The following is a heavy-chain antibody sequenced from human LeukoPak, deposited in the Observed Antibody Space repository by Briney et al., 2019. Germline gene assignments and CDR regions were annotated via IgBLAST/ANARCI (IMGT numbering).Heavy chain of an antibody. V-gene: IGHV1-69*13. CDR2: IIPIFGTA. J-gene: IGHJ6*03. CDR3: ARDGPLEMTSSGYPHYYYYMDV. D-gene: IGHD3-22*01. CDR1: GGTFSSYA. Sequence: SVKVSCKASGGTFSSYAISWVRQAPGQGLEWMGGIIPIFGTANYAQKFQGRVTITADESTSTAYMELSSLRSEDTAVYYCARDGPLEMTSSGYPHYYYYMDVWGKGTTVTVSS.